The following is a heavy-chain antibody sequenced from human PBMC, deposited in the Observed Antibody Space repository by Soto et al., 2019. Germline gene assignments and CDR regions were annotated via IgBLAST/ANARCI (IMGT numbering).Heavy chain of an antibody. J-gene: IGHJ4*02. V-gene: IGHV4-39*01. CDR2: VYFTGST. CDR3: ARHVRRGCYFDS. D-gene: IGHD3-10*01. Sequence: SETLSLTCTVSGDSISRSSFYWGWIRQSPGKGLECIGIVYFTGSTNYNPSLKSRVTMSVDRSRNQFSLQLTSLTAADTAVYYCARHVRRGCYFDSWGQGNLVTVSS. CDR1: GDSISRSSFY.